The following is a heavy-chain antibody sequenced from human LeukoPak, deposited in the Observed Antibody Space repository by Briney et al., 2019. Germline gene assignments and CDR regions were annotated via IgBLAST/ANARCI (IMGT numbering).Heavy chain of an antibody. CDR1: GFTFSTYE. V-gene: IGHV3-48*03. CDR3: ARESPGGY. J-gene: IGHJ4*02. CDR2: ISSSGGSI. Sequence: GGSLRLSCAASGFTFSTYEMNWVRQAPGKGLEWVSYISSSGGSIFYAGSVKGRFTISRDNAKNSLYLQMTSLRAEDTAVYYCARESPGGYWGQGTLVTVSS. D-gene: IGHD3-10*01.